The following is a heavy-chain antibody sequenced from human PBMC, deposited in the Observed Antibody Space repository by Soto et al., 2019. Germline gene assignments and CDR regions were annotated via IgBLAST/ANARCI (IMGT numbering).Heavy chain of an antibody. CDR1: GFTFSSYG. CDR2: IWYDGSNK. Sequence: QVQLVESGGGVGQPGRSLRLSCAASGFTFSSYGMHWVREAPGKGLEWVAVIWYDGSNKYYADSVKGRFTISRDNSKNTQYLQMNSLRAEDTAVYYSAREMTSSWWFDYWGQGTLVPVSS. D-gene: IGHD6-13*01. V-gene: IGHV3-33*01. CDR3: AREMTSSWWFDY. J-gene: IGHJ4*02.